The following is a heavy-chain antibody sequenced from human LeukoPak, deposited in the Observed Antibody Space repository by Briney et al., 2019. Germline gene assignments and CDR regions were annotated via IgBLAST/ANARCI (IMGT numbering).Heavy chain of an antibody. Sequence: SGTLSLTCAVSGGSISSSNWWSWVRPPPGKGLEWIGEIYHSGSTNYNPSLKSRVTISVDKSKNQFSLKLSSVAAADTAVYYCARGSYDSSGYKFDPWGQGTLVTVSS. CDR3: ARGSYDSSGYKFDP. D-gene: IGHD3-22*01. J-gene: IGHJ5*02. V-gene: IGHV4-4*02. CDR2: IYHSGST. CDR1: GGSISSSNW.